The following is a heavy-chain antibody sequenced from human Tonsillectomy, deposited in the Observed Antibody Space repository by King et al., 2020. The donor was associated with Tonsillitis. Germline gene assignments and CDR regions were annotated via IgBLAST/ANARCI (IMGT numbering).Heavy chain of an antibody. Sequence: QLQESGGAWIQPGGSLRLSCAASGFTFRSYTMTWVRQAPGKGLEWISALTGSGSRTFYADSVRGRFIISRDNSKNTLFLQMNSLRAEDTAVYYCAKGQLTGDYDTYFDYWGQGTLVTVSS. J-gene: IGHJ4*02. CDR2: LTGSGSRT. CDR3: AKGQLTGDYDTYFDY. CDR1: GFTFRSYT. V-gene: IGHV3-23*01. D-gene: IGHD3-9*01.